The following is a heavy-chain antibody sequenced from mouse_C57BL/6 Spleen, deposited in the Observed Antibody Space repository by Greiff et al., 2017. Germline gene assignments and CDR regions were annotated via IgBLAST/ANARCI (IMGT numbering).Heavy chain of an antibody. J-gene: IGHJ1*03. CDR3: TTYYGSSHHWYFDV. V-gene: IGHV1-5*01. CDR2: MYPGNSDT. Sequence: EVQLQQSGTVLARPGASVKMSCKTSGYTFTSYWMHWVKQRPGQGLEWIGAMYPGNSDTSYNQKFKGKAKLTAVTSASTAYMELSSLTTEDSAIYYCTTYYGSSHHWYFDVWGTGTTVTVSS. CDR1: GYTFTSYW. D-gene: IGHD1-1*01.